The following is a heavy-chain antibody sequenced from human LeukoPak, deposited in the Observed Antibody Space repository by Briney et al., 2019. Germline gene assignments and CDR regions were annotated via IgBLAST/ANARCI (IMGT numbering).Heavy chain of an antibody. Sequence: SETLSLTCTVSGYSISSGYYWGWIRQPPGKGLEWIGSIYHSGSTYYNPSLKSRVTISVDTSKNQFSLKLSSVTAADTAVYYCARGLGGDTMIVVVISYYFDYWGQGTLVTVSS. CDR3: ARGLGGDTMIVVVISYYFDY. D-gene: IGHD3-22*01. CDR2: IYHSGST. V-gene: IGHV4-38-2*02. J-gene: IGHJ4*02. CDR1: GYSISSGYY.